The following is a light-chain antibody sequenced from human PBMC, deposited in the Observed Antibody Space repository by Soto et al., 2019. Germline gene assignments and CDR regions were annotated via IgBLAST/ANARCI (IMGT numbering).Light chain of an antibody. CDR3: AAWDDSLNGLV. J-gene: IGLJ2*01. V-gene: IGLV1-44*01. Sequence: HSVLTQPPSASGTPGQRVSISCSGSSSNIGANSANWYQQIPGTAPKLLIYSDNHRPSGVPARFSGSKSGTSASLAIGGLQSEDEAHYYCAAWDDSLNGLVFGSGTKLIVL. CDR1: SSNIGANS. CDR2: SDN.